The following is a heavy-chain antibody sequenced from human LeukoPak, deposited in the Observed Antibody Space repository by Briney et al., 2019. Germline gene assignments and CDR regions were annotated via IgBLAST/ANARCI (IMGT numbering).Heavy chain of an antibody. V-gene: IGHV3-23*01. CDR1: GFTFSSYA. CDR3: AKVWERGVPAAMSNY. CDR2: ISGSGGST. J-gene: IGHJ4*02. Sequence: GGPLRLSCAASGFTFSSYAMSWVRQAPGKGREWVSAISGSGGSTYYADSVKGRFTISRDNSKNTLYLQMNSRRAEDTAVYCCAKVWERGVPAAMSNYWGQGTLVTVSS. D-gene: IGHD2-2*01.